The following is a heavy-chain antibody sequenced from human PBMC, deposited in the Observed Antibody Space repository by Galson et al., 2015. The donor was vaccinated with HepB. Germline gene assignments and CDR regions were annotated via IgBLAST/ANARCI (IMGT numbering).Heavy chain of an antibody. J-gene: IGHJ4*02. CDR3: ARRIPSYGSGSYDDY. V-gene: IGHV1-18*01. Sequence: SVKVSCKASGSTFTSYGISWVRQAPGQGLEWMGWISAYNGNTNYAQKLQGRVTMTTGTSTSTAYMELRSLRSDDTAVYYCARRIPSYGSGSYDDYWGQGTLVTVSS. D-gene: IGHD3-10*01. CDR2: ISAYNGNT. CDR1: GSTFTSYG.